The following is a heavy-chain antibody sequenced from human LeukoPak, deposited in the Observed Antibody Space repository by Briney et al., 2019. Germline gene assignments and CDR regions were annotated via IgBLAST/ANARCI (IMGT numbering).Heavy chain of an antibody. Sequence: EASVKVYCKASGYTFTGYYMHWVRQAPGQGLEWMGWINPNSGGTNYAQKFQGRVTMTRDTSISTAYMELSRLRSDDTAVYYCARERITMVRVFDYWGQGTLVTVSS. CDR1: GYTFTGYY. CDR3: ARERITMVRVFDY. CDR2: INPNSGGT. D-gene: IGHD3-10*01. V-gene: IGHV1-2*02. J-gene: IGHJ4*02.